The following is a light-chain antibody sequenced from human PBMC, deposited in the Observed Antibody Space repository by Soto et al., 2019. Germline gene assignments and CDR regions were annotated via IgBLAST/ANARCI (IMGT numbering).Light chain of an antibody. CDR1: HSLRLTS. CDR2: GAS. Sequence: EIVLTQSPSTLSLSPGERATLSSRASHSLRLTSLAWYQQKPGQAPRLLIYGASYRATGIPERFSGSGSGTDFTLTISRLEPEDFGVYYCQQYQQSDRSPLTFGGGTTVEIK. CDR3: QQYQQSDRSPLT. J-gene: IGKJ4*01. V-gene: IGKV3-20*01.